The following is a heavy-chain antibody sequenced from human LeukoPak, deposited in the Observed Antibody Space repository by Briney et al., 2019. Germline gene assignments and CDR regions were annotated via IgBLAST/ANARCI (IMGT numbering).Heavy chain of an antibody. Sequence: GASVKVSCKASGYTFTGYGISWVRQAPGQGLEWMGWISAYNGNTNYAQKLQGRVTMTTDTSTSTAYMELRSLRSDDTAVYYCARVPPYCSGGSCCSYWFDPWGQGTLVTVSS. J-gene: IGHJ5*02. CDR3: ARVPPYCSGGSCCSYWFDP. CDR1: GYTFTGYG. D-gene: IGHD2-15*01. V-gene: IGHV1-18*01. CDR2: ISAYNGNT.